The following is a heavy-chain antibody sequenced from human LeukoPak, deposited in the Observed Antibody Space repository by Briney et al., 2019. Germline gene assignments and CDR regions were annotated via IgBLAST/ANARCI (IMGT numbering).Heavy chain of an antibody. D-gene: IGHD3-10*01. Sequence: ATVKVSCKASGYTFTSYYMHWVRQAPGQGLEWMGIINPSGGSTSYAQKFQGRVTMTRDTSTSTVYMELSSLRSEDTAVYYCARGGLRTYYYGSGSFQDYYYYMDVWGKGTTVTISS. V-gene: IGHV1-46*01. CDR1: GYTFTSYY. CDR3: ARGGLRTYYYGSGSFQDYYYYMDV. J-gene: IGHJ6*03. CDR2: INPSGGST.